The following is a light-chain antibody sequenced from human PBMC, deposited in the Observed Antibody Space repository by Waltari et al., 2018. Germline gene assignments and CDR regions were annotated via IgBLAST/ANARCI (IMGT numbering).Light chain of an antibody. V-gene: IGKV4-1*01. J-gene: IGKJ2*01. CDR2: WAA. CDR3: QQYYNSQYT. CDR1: QRVLYRSSNKNY. Sequence: IVMSQFTHAQAVSLVECNTINCKCSQRVLYRSSNKNYLAWYQQKPGQPPKQLFYWAATRVSGVPDRFSGSGSGTDFTLTISSLQAEDVAVYYCQQYYNSQYTLGRGTKLEI.